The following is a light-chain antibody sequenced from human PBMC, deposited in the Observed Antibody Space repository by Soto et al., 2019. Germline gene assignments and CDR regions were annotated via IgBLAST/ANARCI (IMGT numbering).Light chain of an antibody. CDR3: QQYHSFPLT. CDR1: QSISSW. J-gene: IGKJ4*01. Sequence: DIQMTQSPSTLSASVGDRVTITCRASQSISSWLAWYQQKPGKAPKLLIYKASSLESGVPSRFSGSGSGTEFTLTISGLQPDDFATYYCQQYHSFPLTFGGGTKVEIK. CDR2: KAS. V-gene: IGKV1-5*03.